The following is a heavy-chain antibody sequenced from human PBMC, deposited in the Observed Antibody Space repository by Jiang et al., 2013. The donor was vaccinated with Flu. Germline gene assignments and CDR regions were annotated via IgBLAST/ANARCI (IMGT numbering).Heavy chain of an antibody. CDR1: GGSFSGYY. J-gene: IGHJ3*02. CDR2: INHSGST. CDR3: ARGRRSSLAFDI. D-gene: IGHD5-24*01. V-gene: IGHV4-34*01. Sequence: LLKPSETLSLTCAVYGGSFSGYYWSWIRQPPGKGLEWIGEINHSGSTNYNPSLKSRVTISVDTSKNQFSLKVSSVTAADTAVYYCARGRRSSLAFDIWGQGTMVTVSS.